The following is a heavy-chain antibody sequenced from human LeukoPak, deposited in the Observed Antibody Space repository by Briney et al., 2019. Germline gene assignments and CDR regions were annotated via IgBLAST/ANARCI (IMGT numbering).Heavy chain of an antibody. V-gene: IGHV3-30*18. Sequence: PGGSLRLSCAASGFTFSSYGMHWVRQAPGKGLEWVAVISYDGSNKYYADSVKGRFTISRDNSKNTLYLQMNSLRAEDTAVYYCAKDIGVGAYGSGSDYWGQGTLVTVSS. CDR1: GFTFSSYG. CDR2: ISYDGSNK. D-gene: IGHD3-10*01. J-gene: IGHJ4*02. CDR3: AKDIGVGAYGSGSDY.